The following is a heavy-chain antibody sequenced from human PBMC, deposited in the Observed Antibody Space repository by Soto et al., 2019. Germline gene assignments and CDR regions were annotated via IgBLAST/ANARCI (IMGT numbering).Heavy chain of an antibody. CDR1: GFTFGDYA. Sequence: GGSLRLSCTASGFTFGDYAMSWFRQAPGKGLEWVGFIRSKAYGGTTEYAASVKGRFTISRDDSKSIAYLQMNSLKTEDTAMYYCTRDLEEDSSSSEYFQHWGQGTLVTVSS. J-gene: IGHJ1*01. CDR2: IRSKAYGGTT. CDR3: TRDLEEDSSSSEYFQH. V-gene: IGHV3-49*03. D-gene: IGHD6-6*01.